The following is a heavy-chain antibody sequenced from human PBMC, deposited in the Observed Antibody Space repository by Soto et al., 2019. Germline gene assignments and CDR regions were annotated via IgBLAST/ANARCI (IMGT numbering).Heavy chain of an antibody. CDR3: ARDLYPLAYYFDY. CDR2: ISGHNGNT. V-gene: IGHV1-18*01. CDR1: GYTFTNHG. Sequence: GASVKVSCKASGYTFTNHGISWLRQAPGQGLEWLGWISGHNGNTKYAQRLQGRVTMTTDTSTSTAHMELRSLKSDDTAVYYCARDLYPLAYYFDYWGQGTLVTVSS. J-gene: IGHJ4*02.